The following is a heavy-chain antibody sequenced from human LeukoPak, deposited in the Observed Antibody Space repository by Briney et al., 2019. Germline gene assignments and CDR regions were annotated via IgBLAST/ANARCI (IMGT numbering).Heavy chain of an antibody. J-gene: IGHJ4*02. Sequence: GGSLRLSCAASGFTFSSYAMSWVRQAPGKGLEWVFAISGSGGSAYYADSVKGRFTISRDNSKNTLYLQMNSLRAEDTAVYYCAKELGYCSGGSCYSSNYFDYWGQGTLVTVSS. CDR3: AKELGYCSGGSCYSSNYFDY. V-gene: IGHV3-23*01. D-gene: IGHD2-15*01. CDR2: ISGSGGSA. CDR1: GFTFSSYA.